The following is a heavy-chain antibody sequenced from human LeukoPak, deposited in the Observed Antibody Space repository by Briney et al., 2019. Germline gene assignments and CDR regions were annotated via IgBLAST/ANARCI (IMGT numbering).Heavy chain of an antibody. Sequence: GGSLRLSCAASGFTFSHYSMNWVRQAPGKGLEWVSSISSSSNYIYYADSVKGRFTISRDNAKNSLYLQMKSRRAEDTAVYYWAGKGYFDWLFDYWSQGTLVTVSS. J-gene: IGHJ4*02. CDR1: GFTFSHYS. CDR2: ISSSSNYI. D-gene: IGHD3-9*01. V-gene: IGHV3-21*01. CDR3: AGKGYFDWLFDY.